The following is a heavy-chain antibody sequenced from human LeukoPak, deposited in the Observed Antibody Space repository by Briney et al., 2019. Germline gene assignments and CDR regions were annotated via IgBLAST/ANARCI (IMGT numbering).Heavy chain of an antibody. D-gene: IGHD6-13*01. CDR2: TYLSGST. Sequence: SETLSLTCAVSGGSISSSNWWSWVRQPPGKGLEWIGETYLSGSTNYNPSLKSRVTISVDKSKNHFSLKLSSVTAADTAVYYCARALGYSSSWNFDYWGQGTLVTVSS. V-gene: IGHV4-4*02. CDR3: ARALGYSSSWNFDY. CDR1: GGSISSSNW. J-gene: IGHJ4*02.